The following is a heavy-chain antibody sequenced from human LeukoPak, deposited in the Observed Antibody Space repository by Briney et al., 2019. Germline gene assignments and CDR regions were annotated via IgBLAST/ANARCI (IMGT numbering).Heavy chain of an antibody. J-gene: IGHJ4*02. Sequence: PSETLSLTCTVSGGSISGFWWSWIRQSPGKGLEWIGYIYYSGTTNYNPSLKSRVTILVDTSKNQFSLKLSSVTAADTAVYYCARATTGSFYYFDYWGQGTLVTVSS. CDR2: IYYSGTT. V-gene: IGHV4-59*12. D-gene: IGHD2-8*02. CDR1: GGSISGFW. CDR3: ARATTGSFYYFDY.